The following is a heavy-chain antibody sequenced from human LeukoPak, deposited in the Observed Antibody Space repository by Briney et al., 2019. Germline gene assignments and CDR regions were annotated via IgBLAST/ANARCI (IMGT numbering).Heavy chain of an antibody. CDR3: ARAFQSLGGLSLPDY. V-gene: IGHV7-4-1*02. Sequence: ASVKVSCKASGYSFTNYAMNWVRQAPGQGLEWTGWIHPSTGNPTYAQGFTGRFVFSLDTSVSTTDLQISSLKAEDTAVYFCARAFQSLGGLSLPDYWGQGTLLTVSS. D-gene: IGHD3-16*02. CDR2: IHPSTGNP. CDR1: GYSFTNYA. J-gene: IGHJ4*02.